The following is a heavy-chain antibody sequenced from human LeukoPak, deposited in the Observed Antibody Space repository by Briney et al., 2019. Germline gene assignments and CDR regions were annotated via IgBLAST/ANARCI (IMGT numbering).Heavy chain of an antibody. V-gene: IGHV3-30*02. D-gene: IGHD4-17*01. CDR2: IRYDGSNK. Sequence: PGGSLRLSCAASGFTFSSYGMHWVRQAPGKGLEGVAFIRYDGSNKYYADSVKGRFTISRDNSKNTLYLQMNSLRAEDTAVYYCAKPLHTRDYGGSYYYMDVWGKGTTVSISS. CDR1: GFTFSSYG. CDR3: AKPLHTRDYGGSYYYMDV. J-gene: IGHJ6*03.